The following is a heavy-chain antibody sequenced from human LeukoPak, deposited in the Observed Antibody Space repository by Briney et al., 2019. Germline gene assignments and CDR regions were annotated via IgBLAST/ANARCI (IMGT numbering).Heavy chain of an antibody. V-gene: IGHV4-4*07. J-gene: IGHJ6*03. Sequence: SETLSLTCTVSGGSISSYYWSWIRQPAGKGLEWIGRIYTSGSTNYNPSLKSRVTMSVDTSKNQFSLKLSSVTAADTAVYYRARDVRNSSSSMFYYYYYMDVWGKGTTVTVSS. CDR1: GGSISSYY. CDR3: ARDVRNSSSSMFYYYYYMDV. CDR2: IYTSGST. D-gene: IGHD6-6*01.